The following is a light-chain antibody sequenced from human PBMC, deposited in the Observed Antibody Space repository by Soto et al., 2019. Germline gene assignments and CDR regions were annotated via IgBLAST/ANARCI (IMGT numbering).Light chain of an antibody. CDR2: DVT. V-gene: IGLV2-11*01. Sequence: QSVLTQPRSVSGSPGQAVTISCTGTYSDVGRYNFVSWYQHHPGKAPKLMIYDVTERPSGVPDRFSGSKSGNTAYLTISGLQAEDEADYYCCSYAGGSYVFGTGTKVTVL. CDR3: CSYAGGSYV. CDR1: YSDVGRYNF. J-gene: IGLJ1*01.